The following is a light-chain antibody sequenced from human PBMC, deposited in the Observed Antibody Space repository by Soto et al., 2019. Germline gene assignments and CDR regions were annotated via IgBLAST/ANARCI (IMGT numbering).Light chain of an antibody. CDR3: QQYNSYSYT. CDR1: QSISSW. J-gene: IGKJ2*01. Sequence: DLQMTQSPSTLSASVGDRVTITCRTSQSISSWLAWYQQKPGKAPKLLIYKASSLESGVPSRFSGSGSGTEFTLTISSLQPDDVATYYCQQYNSYSYTFGQGTKLEIK. V-gene: IGKV1-5*03. CDR2: KAS.